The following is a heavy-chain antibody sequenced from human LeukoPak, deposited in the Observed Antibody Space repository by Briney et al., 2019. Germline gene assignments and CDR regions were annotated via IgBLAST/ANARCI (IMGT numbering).Heavy chain of an antibody. CDR2: ISGTGSIT. D-gene: IGHD5-12*01. CDR3: ARDRVGYTYDAFDI. V-gene: IGHV3-23*01. J-gene: IGHJ3*02. Sequence: PGGSLRLSCAASGFTFSGYAMNWVRQAPGKGLEWVSTISGTGSITYYADSVKGRFTISRDNAKNTLYLQMNSLRAEDTAVYFCARDRVGYTYDAFDIWGQGTMVTVSS. CDR1: GFTFSGYA.